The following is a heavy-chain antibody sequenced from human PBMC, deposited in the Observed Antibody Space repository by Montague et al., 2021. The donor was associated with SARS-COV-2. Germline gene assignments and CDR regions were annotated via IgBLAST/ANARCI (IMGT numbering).Heavy chain of an antibody. J-gene: IGHJ5*02. D-gene: IGHD3-9*01. Sequence: SETLSLTCTVSGGSISSSSYYWGWIRQPPGKGLEWIGSIYYSGSTYYNPSLKSRVTISVGTSKNQFSLKLSSVTAADTAVYYCARLGDSLTGYYNWFDPWGQGTLVTVSS. V-gene: IGHV4-39*01. CDR1: GGSISSSSYY. CDR2: IYYSGST. CDR3: ARLGDSLTGYYNWFDP.